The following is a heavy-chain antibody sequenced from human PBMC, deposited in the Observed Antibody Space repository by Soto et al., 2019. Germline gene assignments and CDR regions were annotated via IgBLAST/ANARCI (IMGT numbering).Heavy chain of an antibody. CDR2: ITSTGGTT. V-gene: IGHV3-23*01. D-gene: IGHD1-20*01. J-gene: IGHJ4*02. Sequence: EVQLLESGGGLAQPGGSLRLSCAASGFAFSPYGMSWVRQAPGKGLEWVSSITSTGGTTYYADSVKGRFTISRDNSKNTLYMQMNSLRTEYSAVYYCARVGISGTKYFEYGGQGTLVTVSS. CDR1: GFAFSPYG. CDR3: ARVGISGTKYFEY.